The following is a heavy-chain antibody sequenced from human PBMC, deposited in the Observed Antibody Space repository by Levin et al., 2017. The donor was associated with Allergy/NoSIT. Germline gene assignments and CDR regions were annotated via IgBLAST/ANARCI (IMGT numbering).Heavy chain of an antibody. CDR3: AKDIGWGIAVAGHFDY. CDR2: ISWNSGSI. Sequence: SLKISCAASGFTFDDYAMHWVRQAPGKGLEWVSGISWNSGSIGYADSVKGRFTISRDNAKNSLYLQMNSLRAEDTALYYCAKDIGWGIAVAGHFDYWGQGTLVTVSS. V-gene: IGHV3-9*01. D-gene: IGHD6-19*01. J-gene: IGHJ4*02. CDR1: GFTFDDYA.